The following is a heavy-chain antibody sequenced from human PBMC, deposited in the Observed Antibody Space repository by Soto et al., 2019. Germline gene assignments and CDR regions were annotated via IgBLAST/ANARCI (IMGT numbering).Heavy chain of an antibody. J-gene: IGHJ4*02. Sequence: QVQLQESGPGLVKPSETLSLTCTVSGGSVSSGSYYWSWIRQPPGKGLEWIGYIYYSGSTNYNPSLTSRVTISVDTYKDQFSLKLSSVTAADTAVYYCARALRNTPLFVYWGQGTLVTVSS. V-gene: IGHV4-61*01. D-gene: IGHD2-2*02. CDR2: IYYSGST. CDR3: ARALRNTPLFVY. CDR1: GGSVSSGSYY.